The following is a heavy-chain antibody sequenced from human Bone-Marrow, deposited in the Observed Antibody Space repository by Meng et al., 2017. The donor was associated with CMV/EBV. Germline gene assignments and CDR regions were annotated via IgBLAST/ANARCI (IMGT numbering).Heavy chain of an antibody. J-gene: IGHJ4*02. V-gene: IGHV3-23*03. CDR3: AKGGSLGGFDY. CDR1: GFTFSSYA. CDR2: IYSGGSST. D-gene: IGHD1-26*01. Sequence: GESLKISCAASGFTFSSYAMSWVRQAPGKGLEWVSVIYSGGSSTYYADSVKGRFTISRDNSKNMLYLQMNSLRAEDTAVYYCAKGGSLGGFDYWGQGTLVTVAS.